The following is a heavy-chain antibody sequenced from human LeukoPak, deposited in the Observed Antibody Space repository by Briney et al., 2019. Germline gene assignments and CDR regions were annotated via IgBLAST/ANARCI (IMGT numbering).Heavy chain of an antibody. J-gene: IGHJ4*02. CDR1: GFAFGSEA. Sequence: GGSLRLSCAVSGFAFGSEAMSWVRQSPARGLEWVSVIYSGGSTYYADSVKGRFTIPRDNSKNTLYLQMNSLRAEDTAVYYCAAPGGYSLFDYWGQGTLVTVSS. D-gene: IGHD5-18*01. CDR3: AAPGGYSLFDY. V-gene: IGHV3-53*01. CDR2: IYSGGST.